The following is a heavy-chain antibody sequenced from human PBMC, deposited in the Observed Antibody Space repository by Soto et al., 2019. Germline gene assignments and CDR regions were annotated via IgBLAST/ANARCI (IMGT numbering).Heavy chain of an antibody. CDR1: GYTLTELS. CDR3: ATYLKRTIPSGSYFDY. V-gene: IGHV1-24*01. Sequence: ASVKVSCKVSGYTLTELSMHWVRQAPGKGLEWMGGFDPEDGETIYAQKFQGRVTMTEDTSTDTAYMELSSLRSEDTAVYYCATYLKRTIPSGSYFDYWGQGTLVTVSS. CDR2: FDPEDGET. D-gene: IGHD1-26*01. J-gene: IGHJ4*02.